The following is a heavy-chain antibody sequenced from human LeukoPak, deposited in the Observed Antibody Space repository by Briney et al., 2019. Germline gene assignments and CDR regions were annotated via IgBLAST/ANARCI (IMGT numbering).Heavy chain of an antibody. D-gene: IGHD3-3*01. Sequence: ASVKVSCKASGGTFSSYAISWVRQAPGQGLEWMGGIIPIFGTANYAQKFQGRVTITTDESTSTAYMELSSLRSEDTAVYYCASAITIFGVAEREGYFDYWGREPWSPSPQ. V-gene: IGHV1-69*05. CDR2: IIPIFGTA. CDR1: GGTFSSYA. J-gene: IGHJ4*02. CDR3: ASAITIFGVAEREGYFDY.